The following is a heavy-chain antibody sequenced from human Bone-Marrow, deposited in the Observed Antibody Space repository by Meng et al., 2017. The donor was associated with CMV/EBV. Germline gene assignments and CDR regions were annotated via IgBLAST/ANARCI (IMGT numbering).Heavy chain of an antibody. J-gene: IGHJ4*02. CDR1: GYTFTSYD. D-gene: IGHD5-24*01. Sequence: ASVKVSCKASGYTFTSYDINWVRQATGQGLEWMGWMNPDSGNTGYAQKFQGRVTITRNTSISTAYMELSSLRSEDTAVYYCARSLAGDGYNRWGQGTLVTVSS. CDR3: ARSLAGDGYNR. V-gene: IGHV1-8*03. CDR2: MNPDSGNT.